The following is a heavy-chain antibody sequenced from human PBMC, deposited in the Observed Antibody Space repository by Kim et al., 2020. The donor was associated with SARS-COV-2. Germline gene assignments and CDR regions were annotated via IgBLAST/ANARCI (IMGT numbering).Heavy chain of an antibody. V-gene: IGHV4-39*01. CDR1: GGYINSNTYF. CDR2: VFYSGST. J-gene: IGHJ6*02. CDR3: ANTGGKGSFYGMDV. D-gene: IGHD6-13*01. Sequence: SETLSLTCTVSGGYINSNTYFWVWIRQPPGKGLEWIGSVFYSGSTYYNPSLKSRVTVSVDTSKSQFFLKLTSVTAADTAIYYCANTGGKGSFYGMDVWG.